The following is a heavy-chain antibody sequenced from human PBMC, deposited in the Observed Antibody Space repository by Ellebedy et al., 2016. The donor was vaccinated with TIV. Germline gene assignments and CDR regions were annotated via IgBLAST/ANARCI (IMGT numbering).Heavy chain of an antibody. CDR3: ARGDIVVVPAAAYGMDV. J-gene: IGHJ6*02. CDR1: GGSISSYY. Sequence: MPSETLSLTCTVSGGSISSYYWSRIRQPPGKGLEWIGYIYYSGSTNYNPSLKSRVTISVDTSKKQFSLKLSTVTAAATAVYYCARGDIVVVPAAAYGMDVWGQGTTVTVSS. V-gene: IGHV4-59*01. CDR2: IYYSGST. D-gene: IGHD2-2*01.